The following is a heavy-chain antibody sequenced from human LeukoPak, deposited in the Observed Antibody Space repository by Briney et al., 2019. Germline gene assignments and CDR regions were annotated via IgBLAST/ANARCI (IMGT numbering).Heavy chain of an antibody. V-gene: IGHV4-38-2*02. D-gene: IGHD3-22*01. J-gene: IGHJ4*02. CDR1: GGSISTYY. CDR3: ARGGDYYDSSGSTNY. CDR2: IYHSGST. Sequence: PSETLSLTCTVSGGSISTYYWSWIRQPPGKGLEWIGSIYHSGSTYYNPSLKSRVTISVDTSKNQFSLKLSSVTAADTAVYYCARGGDYYDSSGSTNYWGQGTLVTVSS.